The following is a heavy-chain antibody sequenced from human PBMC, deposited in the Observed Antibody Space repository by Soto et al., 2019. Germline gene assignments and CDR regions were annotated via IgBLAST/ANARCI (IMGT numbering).Heavy chain of an antibody. J-gene: IGHJ4*02. D-gene: IGHD1-1*01. V-gene: IGHV4-4*02. CDR3: AAKPYNWNIWMVY. CDR2: VYHTGTT. Sequence: PSETLSLTCAVSGTSISSTFWWTWVRQPPGKGLEWIGEVYHTGTTKYNPSLKNRVTISVDKSNNQFSLELRAVTAADTAVYYCAAKPYNWNIWMVYWGPGMMVTVSS. CDR1: GTSISSTFW.